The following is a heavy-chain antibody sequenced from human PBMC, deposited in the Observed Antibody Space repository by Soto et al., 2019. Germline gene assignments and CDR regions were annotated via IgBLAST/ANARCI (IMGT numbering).Heavy chain of an antibody. D-gene: IGHD3-3*01. CDR1: GFSFSSYA. CDR3: ARSPGRQGFLEWLSQYYYYYMDV. J-gene: IGHJ6*03. V-gene: IGHV3-30-3*01. Sequence: GGSLRLSCAASGFSFSSYAMHWVRQAPGKGLEWVAVLSYDGSNKYYADSVKGRFTISRDNSKNTLYLQMNSLRSEDTAVYYCARSPGRQGFLEWLSQYYYYYMDVWGKGTTVTVSS. CDR2: LSYDGSNK.